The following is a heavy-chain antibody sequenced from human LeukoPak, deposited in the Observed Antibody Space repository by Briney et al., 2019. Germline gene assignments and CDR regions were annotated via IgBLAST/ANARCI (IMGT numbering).Heavy chain of an antibody. CDR3: ARPTLPFWSEYDY. V-gene: IGHV3-11*04. D-gene: IGHD3-3*01. Sequence: AGGSLRLSCAASGFTFSDYYMSWIRQAPGKGLEWVSYISSSGSTIYYADSVKGRFTISRDNAKNSLYLQMNSLRAEDTAVYYCARPTLPFWSEYDYWGQGTLVTVSS. CDR1: GFTFSDYY. CDR2: ISSSGSTI. J-gene: IGHJ4*02.